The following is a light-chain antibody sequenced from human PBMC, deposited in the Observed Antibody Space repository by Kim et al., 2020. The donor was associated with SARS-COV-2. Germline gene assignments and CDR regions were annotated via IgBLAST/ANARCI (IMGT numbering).Light chain of an antibody. CDR2: RNN. CDR1: SNNVGNEG. V-gene: IGLV10-54*01. Sequence: RQTATLTCTGNSNNVGNEGAVWLQQHRGHPPKLLSYRNNNRSSGISERLSASRSGNTASLTITGLQPEDEADYYCSAWDSSLSAWVFGGGTQLTVL. J-gene: IGLJ3*02. CDR3: SAWDSSLSAWV.